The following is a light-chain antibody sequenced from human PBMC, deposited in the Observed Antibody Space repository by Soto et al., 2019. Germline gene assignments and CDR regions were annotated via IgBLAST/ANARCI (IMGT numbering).Light chain of an antibody. CDR3: QQSNNWPYT. V-gene: IGKV3-15*01. Sequence: EIVMTQSPATLSVSPGERVTLSCRASQSVSDNLAWNQQKPGQAPRLLIYGASTRAPTTPARFSGSVSGTEFTLTISSLQSEDFAVYFCQQSNNWPYTFGQGTKLDIK. CDR1: QSVSDN. CDR2: GAS. J-gene: IGKJ2*01.